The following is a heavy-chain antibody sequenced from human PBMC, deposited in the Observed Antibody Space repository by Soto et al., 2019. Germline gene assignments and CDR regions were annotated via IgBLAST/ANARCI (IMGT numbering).Heavy chain of an antibody. CDR3: AKTYYSAAGRPHGSFDL. CDR1: GFIFSNYA. CDR2: ISGSGGTT. J-gene: IGHJ3*01. V-gene: IGHV3-23*01. Sequence: EVQLLESGGGLVQPGGSLRLSCAASGFIFSNYAMGWVRQAPGTGLEWLSTISGSGGTTYYADSVKGRFTISRYNSKNPLFLQMTSLRAEDTAFYSCAKTYYSAAGRPHGSFDLWGQGTLVTVSS. D-gene: IGHD3-10*01.